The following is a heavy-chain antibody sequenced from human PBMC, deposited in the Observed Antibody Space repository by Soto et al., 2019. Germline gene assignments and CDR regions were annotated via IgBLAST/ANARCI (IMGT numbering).Heavy chain of an antibody. J-gene: IGHJ6*02. CDR1: GGTFSSYA. CDR3: ASPRASGGSCYSCYYYYGMDV. Sequence: GASVKVSCKASGGTFSSYAISWVRQAPGQGLEWMGGIIPIFGTANYAQKFQGRVTITADESTSTAYMELSSLRSEDTAVYYCASPRASGGSCYSCYYYYGMDVWGQGTTVTVSS. CDR2: IIPIFGTA. D-gene: IGHD2-15*01. V-gene: IGHV1-69*13.